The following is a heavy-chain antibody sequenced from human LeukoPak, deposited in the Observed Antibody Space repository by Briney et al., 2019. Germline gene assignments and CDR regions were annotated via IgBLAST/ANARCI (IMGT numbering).Heavy chain of an antibody. CDR2: IYHSGRT. CDR1: GDSITTYY. V-gene: IGHV4-59*01. J-gene: IGHJ5*02. CDR3: AKEGYYYDSSGLNWFDP. D-gene: IGHD3-22*01. Sequence: SETLSLTCTVSGDSITTYYWNWIRQPPGKGLEWIGYIYHSGRTNYNLSLKSRVTISVDTSKNQFSLKLISVTAADTAVYYCAKEGYYYDSSGLNWFDPWGQGTLVTVSS.